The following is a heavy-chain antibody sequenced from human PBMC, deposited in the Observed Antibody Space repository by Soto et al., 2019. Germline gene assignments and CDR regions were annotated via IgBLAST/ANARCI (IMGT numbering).Heavy chain of an antibody. Sequence: SETLSLTCTVSGGSISSGDYYWSWIRQPPGKGLEWIGYIYYSGSTYYNPSLKSRVTISVDTSKNQFSLKLSSVTAADTAVYYCARRYCSGGSCYFDYWGQGTLVTVS. CDR3: ARRYCSGGSCYFDY. CDR2: IYYSGST. CDR1: GGSISSGDYY. D-gene: IGHD2-15*01. V-gene: IGHV4-30-4*01. J-gene: IGHJ4*02.